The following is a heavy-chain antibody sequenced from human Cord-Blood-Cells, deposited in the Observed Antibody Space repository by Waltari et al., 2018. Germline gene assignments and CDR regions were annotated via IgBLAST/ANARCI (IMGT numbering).Heavy chain of an antibody. J-gene: IGHJ5*02. D-gene: IGHD1-26*01. CDR3: ARGHVGATLWFDP. CDR2: INHSGST. Sequence: QVQLQQWGAGLLKPSETMSLTCAVYGGYFCGYYCSRISQPPGEGLEWIGEINHSGSTNYNPSLKSRVTISVDTSKNQFSLKLSSVTAADTAVYHCARGHVGATLWFDPWGQGTLVTVSS. V-gene: IGHV4-34*01. CDR1: GGYFCGYY.